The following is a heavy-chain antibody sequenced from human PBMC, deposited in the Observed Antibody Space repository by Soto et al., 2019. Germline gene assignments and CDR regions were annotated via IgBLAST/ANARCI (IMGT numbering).Heavy chain of an antibody. V-gene: IGHV4-34*01. CDR2: INHSGST. J-gene: IGHJ6*02. Sequence: SETLSLTCAVYGGSFVGYCWSWIRQPPGKGLEWIGEINHSGSTNYNPSLKSRVTISVDTSKNQFSLKLSSVTAADTAVYYCARGPGSLIVVARGMDVWGQGTTVTVSS. CDR1: GGSFVGYC. CDR3: ARGPGSLIVVARGMDV. D-gene: IGHD3-22*01.